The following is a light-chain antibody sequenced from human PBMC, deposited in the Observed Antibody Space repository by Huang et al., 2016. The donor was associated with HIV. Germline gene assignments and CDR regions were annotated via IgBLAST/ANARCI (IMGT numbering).Light chain of an antibody. CDR2: GAY. CDR1: ESVGSS. V-gene: IGKV3-15*01. Sequence: EIVMTQSHATLSVSPGARFILSCRACESVGSSLAWYQQKPGQAPRLLIYGAYTRASGVPPRFSGSGAGTEFTLSLSGLQSADFAVYYCQQYDKWPPLLTFGGGTKVEIK. J-gene: IGKJ4*01. CDR3: QQYDKWPPLLT.